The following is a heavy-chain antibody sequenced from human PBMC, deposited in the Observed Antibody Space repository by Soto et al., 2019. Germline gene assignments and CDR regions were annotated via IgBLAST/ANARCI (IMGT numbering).Heavy chain of an antibody. J-gene: IGHJ5*02. Sequence: QVRLVESGGGVVQPGRSLRLSCTASGFSFSSYAMYWFRQPPGKGLEWVAVISHDGINKHYADSVKGRVTVSRDNSNHSLYLQLNSLRGEDTAMYYCARDMYISDYFVKSFEPWGQGTLVTVSS. V-gene: IGHV3-30-3*01. D-gene: IGHD6-19*01. CDR3: ARDMYISDYFVKSFEP. CDR2: ISHDGINK. CDR1: GFSFSSYA.